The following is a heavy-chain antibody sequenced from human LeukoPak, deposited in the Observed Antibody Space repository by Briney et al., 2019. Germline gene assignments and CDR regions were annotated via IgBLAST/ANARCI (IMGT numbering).Heavy chain of an antibody. CDR1: GLMFSSYA. Sequence: AGGSLTLSCGASGLMFSSYAMHWVRQAPGKGLEWVAVISYDGNTIYYADSVKGRFTISRDYSKNTLHLQMNSLRAEDTAVYYCAKRVTTWDLDYWGQGTLVTVSS. V-gene: IGHV3-33*06. CDR2: ISYDGNTI. J-gene: IGHJ4*02. D-gene: IGHD2-21*02. CDR3: AKRVTTWDLDY.